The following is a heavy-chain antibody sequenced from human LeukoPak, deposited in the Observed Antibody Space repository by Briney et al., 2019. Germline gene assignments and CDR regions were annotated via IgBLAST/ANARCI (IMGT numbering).Heavy chain of an antibody. CDR1: GFTFSSFS. J-gene: IGHJ4*02. CDR3: ARGGGYCGGDCYGIDY. D-gene: IGHD2-21*01. Sequence: PGGSLRLSCAASGFTFSSFSMNWVRQAPGKGLEWVSYIRSGGTNTDYADSVKGRFTISRDNAKNSLYLQMNSLRAEDTAVYYCARGGGYCGGDCYGIDYWGQGTLVTVSS. CDR2: IRSGGTNT. V-gene: IGHV3-21*05.